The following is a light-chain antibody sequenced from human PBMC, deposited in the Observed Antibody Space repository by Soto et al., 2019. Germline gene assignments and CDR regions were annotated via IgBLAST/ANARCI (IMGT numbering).Light chain of an antibody. CDR3: QQRSNWPPT. Sequence: EIVLTQSPATLSLSPGERATLSCRASQSISSYLAWYQQKPGQAPRLLIYDASNRATGIPARFSGSGSGTDFTLTIISLEPEDFALYYCQQRSNWPPTFGQGTKVDI. CDR1: QSISSY. J-gene: IGKJ1*01. CDR2: DAS. V-gene: IGKV3-11*01.